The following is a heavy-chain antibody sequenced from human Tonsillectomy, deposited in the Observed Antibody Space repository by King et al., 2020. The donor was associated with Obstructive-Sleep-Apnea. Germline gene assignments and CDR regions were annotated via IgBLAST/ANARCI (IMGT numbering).Heavy chain of an antibody. CDR3: ARDHRTVSTTYYYGMDV. V-gene: IGHV1-46*03. CDR2: INPSGGSR. D-gene: IGHD4-11*01. Sequence: QLVQSGAEVKKPVASVKVSCKASGYTFTSYYMHWLRQAPGQGLEWMGIINPSGGSRSYAQKFQGRLTMTRDTSTSTVYMELSSLRSEDTAVYYCARDHRTVSTTYYYGMDVWGQGTTVTVSS. CDR1: GYTFTSYY. J-gene: IGHJ6*02.